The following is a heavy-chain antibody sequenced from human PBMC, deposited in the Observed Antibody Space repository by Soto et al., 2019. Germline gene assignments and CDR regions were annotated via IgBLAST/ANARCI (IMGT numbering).Heavy chain of an antibody. CDR1: GGSISSGGYS. J-gene: IGHJ6*02. D-gene: IGHD3-3*01. V-gene: IGHV4-30-2*01. Sequence: PSETLSLTCAVSGGSISSGGYSWSWIRQPPGKGLEWIGYIYHSGSTYYNPSLKSRVTISVDRSKNQFSLKLSSVTAADTAVYYCARELMDDFWSGYQRVPYYYYGMDVWGQGTTVTVSS. CDR2: IYHSGST. CDR3: ARELMDDFWSGYQRVPYYYYGMDV.